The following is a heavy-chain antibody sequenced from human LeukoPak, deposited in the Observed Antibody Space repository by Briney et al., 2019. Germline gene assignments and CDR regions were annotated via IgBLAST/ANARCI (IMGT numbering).Heavy chain of an antibody. J-gene: IGHJ4*02. V-gene: IGHV3-30-3*01. CDR1: GFTFSSYA. CDR3: ARANTEFDY. D-gene: IGHD2/OR15-2a*01. CDR2: ISYDGSNK. Sequence: GGSLRLSCAASGFTFSSYAMHWVRQAPGKGLEWVAVISYDGSNKYYADSVKGRFTISRDNSKNTLYLQINSLRAEDTAVYYCARANTEFDYWGQGTLVTVSS.